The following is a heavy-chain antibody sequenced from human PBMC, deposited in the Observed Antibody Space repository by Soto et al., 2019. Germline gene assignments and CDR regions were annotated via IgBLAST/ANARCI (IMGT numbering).Heavy chain of an antibody. Sequence: AASVKVSCKASGYTFTSYGTSWVRQAPGQGLEWMGWISAYNGNTNYAQKLQGRVTMTTDTSTSTAYMELRSLRSDDTAVYYCARDLPLITMVRGVIPPFDPWGHGTLVTVSS. CDR3: ARDLPLITMVRGVIPPFDP. D-gene: IGHD3-10*01. CDR2: ISAYNGNT. V-gene: IGHV1-18*01. J-gene: IGHJ5*02. CDR1: GYTFTSYG.